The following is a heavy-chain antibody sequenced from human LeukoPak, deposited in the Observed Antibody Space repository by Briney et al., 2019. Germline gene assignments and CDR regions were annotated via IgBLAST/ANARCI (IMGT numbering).Heavy chain of an antibody. J-gene: IGHJ4*02. CDR1: GFTFSSYA. CDR2: ISGSGGST. V-gene: IGHV3-23*01. Sequence: PGGSLRLSCAASGFTFSSYAMSWVRQAPGKGLEWGSAISGSGGSTYYADSVKGRFTISRDNSKNTLYLQMNSLRAEDTAVYYCAKPYYYGSGTIPDCWGQGTLDTVSS. CDR3: AKPYYYGSGTIPDC. D-gene: IGHD3-10*01.